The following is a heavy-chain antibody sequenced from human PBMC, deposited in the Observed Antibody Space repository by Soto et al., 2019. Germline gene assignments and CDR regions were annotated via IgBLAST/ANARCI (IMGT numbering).Heavy chain of an antibody. V-gene: IGHV3-53*02. CDR2: IYSGGST. Sequence: EVRLVETGGDLIQPVGSLRLSCAASGFIVSGNYMSWVRQAPGKGLEWVSVIYSGGSTYYADSVKGRFSISRDNSKNTLYLQMNSLRADDTAVYYCARDGGLAEDGMDVWGQGTTVTVSS. CDR1: GFIVSGNY. J-gene: IGHJ6*02. CDR3: ARDGGLAEDGMDV. D-gene: IGHD3-10*01.